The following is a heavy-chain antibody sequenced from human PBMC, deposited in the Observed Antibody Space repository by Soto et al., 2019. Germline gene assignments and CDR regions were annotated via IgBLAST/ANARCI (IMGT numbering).Heavy chain of an antibody. Sequence: ASVKVSCKASGYTFTSYGISWVRQAPGQGLEWMGWISGYNGNTNYAQKVHGRVTMTTDASTSTAYMELRSLRSDDTAVYYWAREGFGCCRRNSCPSAGFDPWAQGTLVTVHS. CDR2: ISGYNGNT. J-gene: IGHJ5*02. CDR1: GYTFTSYG. V-gene: IGHV1-18*01. CDR3: AREGFGCCRRNSCPSAGFDP. D-gene: IGHD2-2*03.